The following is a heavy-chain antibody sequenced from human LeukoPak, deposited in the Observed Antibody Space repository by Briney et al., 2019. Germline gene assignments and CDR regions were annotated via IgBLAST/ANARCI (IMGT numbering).Heavy chain of an antibody. CDR1: GFPFTNYW. CDR3: ATVSEY. CDR2: INHDGTGT. Sequence: GGPLRLPWPAPGFPFTNYWMHWVPQAPGKGLVWVSGINHDGTGTYYADSVKGRLTISRDNAKNTVDLQMNGLRAEDTTVYYCATVSEYWGQGTLVTVSS. J-gene: IGHJ4*02. V-gene: IGHV3-74*01.